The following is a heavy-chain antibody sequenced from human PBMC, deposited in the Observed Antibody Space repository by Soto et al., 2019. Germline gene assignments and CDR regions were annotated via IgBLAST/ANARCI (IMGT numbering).Heavy chain of an antibody. D-gene: IGHD1-1*01. V-gene: IGHV6-1*01. J-gene: IGHJ6*03. Sequence: PSQTPSLTCAISGDSVSGNSAAWNWIRLSPSRGLEWLARTYYRSRWYNDYAVSVRSRITVNADTSKNQFSLQLTSVTPEDTAIYYCAGTTSHHWLYMDVWGRGTTVTVSS. CDR1: GDSVSGNSAA. CDR3: AGTTSHHWLYMDV. CDR2: TYYRSRWYN.